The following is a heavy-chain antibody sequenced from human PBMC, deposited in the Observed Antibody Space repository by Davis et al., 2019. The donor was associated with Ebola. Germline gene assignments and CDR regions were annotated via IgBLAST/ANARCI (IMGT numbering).Heavy chain of an antibody. CDR3: ARDYGDYHWED. CDR1: GGTFSSYA. Sequence: SVKVSCKASGGTFSSYAISWVRQAPGQGLEWMGGIIPIFGTANYAQKFQGRVTITADESTSTAYMKLSSLRSDDTAVYYCARDYGDYHWEDWGQGTMVTVSS. D-gene: IGHD4-17*01. J-gene: IGHJ3*01. V-gene: IGHV1-69*13. CDR2: IIPIFGTA.